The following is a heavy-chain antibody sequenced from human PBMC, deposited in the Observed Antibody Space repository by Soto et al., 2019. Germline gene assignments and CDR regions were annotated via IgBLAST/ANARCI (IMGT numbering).Heavy chain of an antibody. Sequence: QVQLVQSGAEVKKPGASVKVSCQTSGYSFSAYYFNWVRQAAGQGPEWMGWLNPRNGQTGYVQKFRGRVTMTRDTSIATVYLELSRLTSEDTSIYFCARETDTSMVDYWGQGTLVTVSS. D-gene: IGHD5-18*01. V-gene: IGHV1-8*01. J-gene: IGHJ4*02. CDR3: ARETDTSMVDY. CDR2: LNPRNGQT. CDR1: GYSFSAYY.